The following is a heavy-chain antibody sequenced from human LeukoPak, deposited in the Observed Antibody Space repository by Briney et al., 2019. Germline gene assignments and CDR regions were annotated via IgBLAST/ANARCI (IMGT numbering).Heavy chain of an antibody. V-gene: IGHV1-2*02. D-gene: IGHD6-19*01. CDR2: INPNSGGT. J-gene: IGHJ4*02. CDR1: GYTFTSYD. Sequence: AASVKVSCKASGYTFTSYDINWVRQAPGQGLEWMGWINPNSGGTNYAQKFQGRVTMTRDTSISTAYMELSRLRSDDTAVYYCARDPPKVQVAGTNDYWGQGTLVTVSS. CDR3: ARDPPKVQVAGTNDY.